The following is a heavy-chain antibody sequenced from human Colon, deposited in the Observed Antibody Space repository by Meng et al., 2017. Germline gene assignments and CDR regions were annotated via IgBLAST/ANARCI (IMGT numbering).Heavy chain of an antibody. D-gene: IGHD6-19*01. CDR1: GYTVTHHG. CDR2: ISCYNGDT. Sequence: QLQLVQAAAEVKKPVASVRVSCKASGYTVTHHGISWIRQAPGQGLEWMGWISCYNGDTNYAQKLQGRVTMTTDTSTNTAYMDLRSLRSDDTAVYYCARDPSNTSGRYAYFDYWGQGTLVTVSS. V-gene: IGHV1-18*01. J-gene: IGHJ4*02. CDR3: ARDPSNTSGRYAYFDY.